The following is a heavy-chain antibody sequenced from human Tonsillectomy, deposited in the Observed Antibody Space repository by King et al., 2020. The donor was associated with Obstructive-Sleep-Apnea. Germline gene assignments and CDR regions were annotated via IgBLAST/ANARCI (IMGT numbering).Heavy chain of an antibody. Sequence: VQLQESGPGLVKPSETLSLTCTVSGGSISSYYWSWIRQPPGKGLEWIGYIYYSGSTNYNPSLKSRVTISVDTSKNQFSLKLSSVTAADTAVYYCAREGGDGGYFDYWGQGTLVTVSS. V-gene: IGHV4-59*12. D-gene: IGHD2-15*01. CDR1: GGSISSYY. J-gene: IGHJ4*02. CDR3: AREGGDGGYFDY. CDR2: IYYSGST.